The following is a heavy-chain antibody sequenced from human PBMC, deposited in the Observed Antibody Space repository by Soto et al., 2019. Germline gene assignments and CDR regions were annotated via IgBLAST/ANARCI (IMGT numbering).Heavy chain of an antibody. J-gene: IGHJ5*02. Sequence: PSETLSLTCTVSGGSISSGGYYWSWIRQHPGKGLEWIGYIYYSGSTYYNPSLKSRVTISVDTSKNQFSLQLNSVTPEDTAVYYCARGKQWLTNCFDPWGQGTLVTVSS. CDR3: ARGKQWLTNCFDP. CDR2: IYYSGST. D-gene: IGHD6-19*01. CDR1: GGSISSGGYY. V-gene: IGHV4-31*03.